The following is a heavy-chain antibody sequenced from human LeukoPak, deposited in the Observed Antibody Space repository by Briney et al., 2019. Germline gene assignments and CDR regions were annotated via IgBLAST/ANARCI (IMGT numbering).Heavy chain of an antibody. J-gene: IGHJ4*02. CDR3: ANRDIVATDPFDY. Sequence: GGSLRLSCAASGSTFSSYGMHWVRQAPGKGLEWVAFIRYDGSNKYYADSVKGRFTISRDNSKNTLYLQMNSLRAEDTAVYYCANRDIVATDPFDYWGQGTLVTASS. CDR1: GSTFSSYG. D-gene: IGHD5-12*01. CDR2: IRYDGSNK. V-gene: IGHV3-30*02.